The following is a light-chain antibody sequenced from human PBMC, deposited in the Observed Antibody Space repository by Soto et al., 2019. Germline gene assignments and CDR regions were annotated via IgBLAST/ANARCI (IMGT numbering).Light chain of an antibody. CDR1: QSVSSY. CDR2: DAS. CDR3: QHYNSYSEA. V-gene: IGKV3-11*01. J-gene: IGKJ1*01. Sequence: EIALTQSPATLSLSPGERATLSCRASQSVSSYLAWYQQKPGQAPRLLIYDASNRATGIPARFSGSGSGTEFTLTISSLQPDDFATYYCQHYNSYSEALGQGTKVDIK.